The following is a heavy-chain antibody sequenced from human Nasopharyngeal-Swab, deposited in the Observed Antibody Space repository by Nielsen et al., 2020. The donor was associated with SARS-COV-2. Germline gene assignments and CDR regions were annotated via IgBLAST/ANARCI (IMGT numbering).Heavy chain of an antibody. V-gene: IGHV3-48*03. J-gene: IGHJ5*02. D-gene: IGHD6-19*01. CDR3: ARASRGWS. CDR1: GFTFISSE. Sequence: GESLKISCVASGFTFISSEMNWVRQAPGKGLEWVSYISTSGATIHYADSVRGRFTISRDNAKKSLYLQMNSLRAEDTAVYYCARASRGWSWGQGTLVTVSS. CDR2: ISTSGATI.